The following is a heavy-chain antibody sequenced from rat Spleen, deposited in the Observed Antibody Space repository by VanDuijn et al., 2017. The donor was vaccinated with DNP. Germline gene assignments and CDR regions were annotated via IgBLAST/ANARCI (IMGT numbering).Heavy chain of an antibody. J-gene: IGHJ2*01. V-gene: IGHV5-22*01. CDR3: TRRYVYYGLDY. CDR1: GFTFSDYY. D-gene: IGHD1-6*01. Sequence: EVQLVESGGGLVQPGRSLKLSCAASGFTFSDYYMAWVRQAPTKGLEWVAYISYDGGTTYYGDSVKGRFTISRDNTKSTLYLQTNSLRSEDMATYYCTRRYVYYGLDYWGQGVVVTVSS. CDR2: ISYDGGTT.